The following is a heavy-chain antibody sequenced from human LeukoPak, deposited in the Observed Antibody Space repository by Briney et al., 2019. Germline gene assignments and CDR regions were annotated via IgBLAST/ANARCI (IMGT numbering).Heavy chain of an antibody. CDR2: IGGSGGST. CDR3: AKGLSAAGDYYFDY. Sequence: GGSLRLSCAASGFTFSNYAMSWVRQAPGKGLEWLSTIGGSGGSTYYADSVKGRFTISRDNSKNTVYLQMKSLRVEATAVYYCAKGLSAAGDYYFDYWGQGALVTVSS. D-gene: IGHD2-21*01. CDR1: GFTFSNYA. J-gene: IGHJ4*02. V-gene: IGHV3-23*01.